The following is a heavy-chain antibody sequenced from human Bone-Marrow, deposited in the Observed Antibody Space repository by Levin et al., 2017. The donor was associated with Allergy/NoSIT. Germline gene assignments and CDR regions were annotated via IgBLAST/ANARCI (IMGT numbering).Heavy chain of an antibody. D-gene: IGHD1/OR15-1a*01. CDR2: ISSLGYTI. Sequence: SCAVSGFSFSSYEMNWVRQAPGKGLEWISYISSLGYTIYNADSVKGRFTISRDNAKNSLYLQMNSLRAEDTAIYYGARGGQTNTFFDYWGQGTLVTVSS. J-gene: IGHJ4*02. CDR1: GFSFSSYE. CDR3: ARGGQTNTFFDY. V-gene: IGHV3-48*03.